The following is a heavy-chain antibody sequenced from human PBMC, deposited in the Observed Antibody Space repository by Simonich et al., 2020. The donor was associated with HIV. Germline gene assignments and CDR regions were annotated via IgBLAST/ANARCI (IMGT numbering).Heavy chain of an antibody. Sequence: QVQLVQSGAEVKKPGASVKVSCKASGYTFTGYYMHWVRQAPGQGLEWMGWINPNSGGTNYEQKLQGRVTMTRDTSISTAYMELRKLRSDDTAVYYCARGPQQLGPVCDAFDIWGQGTMVTVSS. CDR1: GYTFTGYY. D-gene: IGHD6-13*01. V-gene: IGHV1-2*02. J-gene: IGHJ3*02. CDR3: ARGPQQLGPVCDAFDI. CDR2: INPNSGGT.